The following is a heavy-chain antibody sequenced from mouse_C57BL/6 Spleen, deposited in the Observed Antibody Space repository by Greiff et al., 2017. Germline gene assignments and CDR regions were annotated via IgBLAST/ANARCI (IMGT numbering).Heavy chain of an antibody. V-gene: IGHV1-82*01. J-gene: IGHJ1*03. CDR1: GYAFSSSW. CDR2: IYPGDGDT. D-gene: IGHD2-5*01. Sequence: QVQLKESGPELVKPGASVKIPCKASGYAFSSSWMNWVKQRPGKGLEWIGRIYPGDGDTNYNGKFKGKATLTADKSSSTAYMQLSSLTSEDSAVYFCARSYSKEYFDVWGTGTTVTVSS. CDR3: ARSYSKEYFDV.